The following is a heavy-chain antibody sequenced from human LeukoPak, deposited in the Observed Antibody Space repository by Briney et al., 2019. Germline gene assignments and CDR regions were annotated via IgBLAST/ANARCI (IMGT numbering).Heavy chain of an antibody. Sequence: GASVKVSCKASGYTFTSYYMHWVRQAPGQGLEWMGIINPSGGSTSYAQKIQGRVTMTRDTSTSTVYMELSSLRSEDTAVYYCARARDMVRGLTLTGGFDYWGQGTLVTVSS. CDR3: ARARDMVRGLTLTGGFDY. J-gene: IGHJ4*02. CDR1: GYTFTSYY. CDR2: INPSGGST. D-gene: IGHD3-10*01. V-gene: IGHV1-46*01.